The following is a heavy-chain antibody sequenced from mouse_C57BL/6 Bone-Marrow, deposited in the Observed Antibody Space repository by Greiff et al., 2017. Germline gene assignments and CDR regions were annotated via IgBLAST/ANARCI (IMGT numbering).Heavy chain of an antibody. J-gene: IGHJ4*01. V-gene: IGHV1-72*01. D-gene: IGHD1-1*01. CDR1: GYTFTSYW. CDR3: ARGSYGSSCAMDY. CDR2: IDPSSGGT. Sequence: QVQLQQPGAELVKPGASVKLSCKASGYTFTSYWMHWVKQRPGRGLEWIGRIDPSSGGTKYNEKFKSKATLTVDKPSSTAYMQLSSLTSEDSAVXDCARGSYGSSCAMDYWGQGTSVTVSS.